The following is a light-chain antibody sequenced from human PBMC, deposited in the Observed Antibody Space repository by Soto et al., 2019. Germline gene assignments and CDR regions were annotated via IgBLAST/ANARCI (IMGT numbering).Light chain of an antibody. J-gene: IGLJ1*01. Sequence: QSVLTQPPSVSGAPGQRVTISCTGSSSNIGAGYHVHWYQQLPGTAPKLLIYGNSNRPSGVPDRFSGSKSGTSASLAITGLQAEDEADYYCQSYDSSLSVYVFGTGTKLTVL. CDR1: SSNIGAGYH. CDR3: QSYDSSLSVYV. CDR2: GNS. V-gene: IGLV1-40*01.